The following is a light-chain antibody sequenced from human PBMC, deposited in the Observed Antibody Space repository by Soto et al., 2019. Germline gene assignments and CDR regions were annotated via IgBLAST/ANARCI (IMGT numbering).Light chain of an antibody. J-gene: IGKJ1*01. CDR2: GAS. CDR1: QNIRIY. Sequence: DIQMTQSPSSLSASVGDRVTITCRASQNIRIYLNWYQHKPGKAPKILIYGASNLQAGVPSRFSRSGSGTDFTLTINYLQPEDFRTHYCQETYNSPLTFGQGTNVDIK. CDR3: QETYNSPLT. V-gene: IGKV1-39*01.